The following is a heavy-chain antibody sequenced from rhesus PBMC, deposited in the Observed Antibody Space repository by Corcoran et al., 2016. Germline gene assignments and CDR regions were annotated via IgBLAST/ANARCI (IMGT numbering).Heavy chain of an antibody. V-gene: IGHV4-143*01. J-gene: IGHJ4*01. CDR1: GGFHSEHYG. Sequence: QVQLQESGPGLLKPLETLFLTCAVSGGFHSEHYGWGRIRPPPGKGLVWIGSIYSTRETTYYNPSHKSLATISADTSKNQFSLKLTSVTAADTAVYYCARSLYWAGHFDYWGQGVLITVSS. D-gene: IGHD6-37*01. CDR3: ARSLYWAGHFDY. CDR2: IYSTRETT.